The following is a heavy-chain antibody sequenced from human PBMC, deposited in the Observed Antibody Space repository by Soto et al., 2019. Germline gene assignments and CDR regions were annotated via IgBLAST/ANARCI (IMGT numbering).Heavy chain of an antibody. CDR2: MNPNSGNT. J-gene: IGHJ6*02. CDR3: ARGEDTAMVTSYYYYYYGMDV. CDR1: GYTFTSYD. V-gene: IGHV1-8*01. D-gene: IGHD5-18*01. Sequence: QVQLVQSGAEVKKPGASVKVSCKASGYTFTSYDINWVRQATGQGLEWMGWMNPNSGNTGYAQKLQGRVTMTRNTSISTAYMELSSLRSEDTAVYYCARGEDTAMVTSYYYYYYGMDVWGQGTTVTVSS.